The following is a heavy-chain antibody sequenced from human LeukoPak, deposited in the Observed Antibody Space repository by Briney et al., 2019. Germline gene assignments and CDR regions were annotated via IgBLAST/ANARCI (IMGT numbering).Heavy chain of an antibody. CDR1: GFTFSSYS. J-gene: IGHJ6*04. D-gene: IGHD2-2*01. CDR2: ISSSSSYI. Sequence: GGSLRLSCAASGFTFSSYSMNWVRQAPGKGLEWVSSISSSSSYIYYADSVKGRFTISRGNSKNTLYLQMNSLRAEDTAVYYCAKDLQVAFVVVPAAAMDVWGKGTTVTISS. CDR3: AKDLQVAFVVVPAAAMDV. V-gene: IGHV3-21*04.